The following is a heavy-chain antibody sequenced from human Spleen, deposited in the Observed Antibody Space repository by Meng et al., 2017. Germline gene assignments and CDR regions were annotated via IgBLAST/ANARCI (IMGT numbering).Heavy chain of an antibody. V-gene: IGHV3-7*01. CDR2: INQDGSVK. CDR1: GFIFSNYW. D-gene: IGHD4-17*01. J-gene: IGHJ4*02. CDR3: ARDPNHGDPAVRDY. Sequence: GESLKISCAASGFIFSNYWMSWVRQAPGKGLEWVANINQDGSVKSYVGSVRGRFTISRDNAKNSLYLQINSLRADDTALYYCARDPNHGDPAVRDYWGQGTLVTVSS.